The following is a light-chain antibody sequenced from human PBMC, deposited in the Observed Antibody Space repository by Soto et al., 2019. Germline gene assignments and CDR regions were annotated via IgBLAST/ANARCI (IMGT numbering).Light chain of an antibody. J-gene: IGKJ3*01. Sequence: DIQLTQSPSFLSASVGDRVTITCRASQGISSYLAWYQQKPGKAPKLLIYAASTFQSGVPSRFSGSGSGTEFTLTISSLQPEDFASYYCQQLFSYPLFTFGPGTKVDIK. V-gene: IGKV1-9*01. CDR3: QQLFSYPLFT. CDR1: QGISSY. CDR2: AAS.